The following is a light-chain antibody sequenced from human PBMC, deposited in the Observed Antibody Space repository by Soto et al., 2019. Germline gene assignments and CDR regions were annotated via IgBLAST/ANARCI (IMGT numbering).Light chain of an antibody. CDR3: QQRSNLT. CDR2: GVS. Sequence: EIVLTQSPGTLSLSPGERATLSCRASQSLSSGYLAWYQQKPGQAPRLLIYGVSSRATGIPDRFSGSGSGTDFTLTISSLEPEDFAVYYCQQRSNLTFGGGTKVDIK. CDR1: QSLSSGY. J-gene: IGKJ4*01. V-gene: IGKV3D-20*02.